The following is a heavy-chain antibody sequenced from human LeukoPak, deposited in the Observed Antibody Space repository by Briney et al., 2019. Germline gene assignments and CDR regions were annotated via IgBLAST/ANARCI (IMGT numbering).Heavy chain of an antibody. D-gene: IGHD4-17*01. CDR1: GYTFLNYG. J-gene: IGHJ4*02. CDR3: ARELYGDFLPGEY. V-gene: IGHV1-18*04. Sequence: ASVKVSCKASGYTFLNYGVAWVRQAPGRGLEWIGWVSSHNNYANYAQIFQDRVTMTTDTSTSTAYMELRSLRSDDTALYFCARELYGDFLPGEYWGQGTLVTVSS. CDR2: VSSHNNYA.